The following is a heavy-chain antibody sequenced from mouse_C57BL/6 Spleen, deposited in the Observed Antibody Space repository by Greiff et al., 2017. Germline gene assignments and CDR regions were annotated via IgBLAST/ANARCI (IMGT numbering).Heavy chain of an antibody. J-gene: IGHJ4*01. CDR1: GFSLTSYG. CDR2: IWSDGST. D-gene: IGHD2-1*01. Sequence: VKVVESGPGLVAPSQSLSITCPVTGFSLTSYGVHWVRQPPGKGLEWLVVIWSDGSTTYNSALKSRLSISKDNSKSQVFLKMNSLLTDDTAMYYCARDGNYDYYSMDYWSQGTSVTVSS. CDR3: ARDGNYDYYSMDY. V-gene: IGHV2-6*03.